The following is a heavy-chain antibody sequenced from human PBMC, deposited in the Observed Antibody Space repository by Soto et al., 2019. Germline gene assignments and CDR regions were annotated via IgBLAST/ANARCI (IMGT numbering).Heavy chain of an antibody. J-gene: IGHJ4*02. Sequence: VQLLESGAEVKKPGSSVKVSCKASGGTFSSYAISWVRQAPGQGLEWMGGIIPIFGTANYAQKFQGRVTITADESTSTAYMELSSLRSEDTAVYYCARCSTHDYGDYSWDYWGQGTLVTVSS. CDR1: GGTFSSYA. V-gene: IGHV1-69*01. D-gene: IGHD4-17*01. CDR3: ARCSTHDYGDYSWDY. CDR2: IIPIFGTA.